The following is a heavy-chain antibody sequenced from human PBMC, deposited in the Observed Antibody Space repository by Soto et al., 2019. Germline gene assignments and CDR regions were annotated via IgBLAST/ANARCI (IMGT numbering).Heavy chain of an antibody. CDR1: GFTFSSYS. J-gene: IGHJ5*02. CDR3: ARDVSQAIGP. Sequence: WGSLRLSCAASGFTFSSYSMNWVRQAPGKGLEWVSSISSSSSYIYYADSVKGRFTISRDNAKNSLYLQMNSLRAEDTAVYYCARDVSQAIGPWGQGTLVTVSS. V-gene: IGHV3-21*01. CDR2: ISSSSSYI.